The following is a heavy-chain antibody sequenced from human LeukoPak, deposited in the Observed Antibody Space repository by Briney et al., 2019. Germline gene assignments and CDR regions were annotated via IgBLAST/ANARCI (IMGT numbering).Heavy chain of an antibody. J-gene: IGHJ5*02. CDR1: GFTFSRYW. V-gene: IGHV3-7*01. CDR3: TREAA. Sequence: GGSLRLSCAASGFTFSRYWMSWVRQAPGKGLEWVANIKEDGSEKYYVDSVRGRFTISRDNAKNSLYLQMNSLRVDDTAMYYCTREAAWGRGTLVTVS. CDR2: IKEDGSEK.